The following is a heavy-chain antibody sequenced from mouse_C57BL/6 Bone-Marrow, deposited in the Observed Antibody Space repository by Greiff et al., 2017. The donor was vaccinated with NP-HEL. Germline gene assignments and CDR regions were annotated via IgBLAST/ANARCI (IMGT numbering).Heavy chain of an antibody. V-gene: IGHV5-17*01. CDR3: ARYSNHAMDY. Sequence: EVQLVESGGGLVKPGGSLKLSCAASGFTLSDYGMHWVRQAPEKGLEWVAYISSGSSTIYYADTVKGRFTISRDNAKNTLFLQMTSRRSEDTAMYYCARYSNHAMDYWGQGTSVTVSS. CDR2: ISSGSSTI. CDR1: GFTLSDYG. J-gene: IGHJ4*01. D-gene: IGHD2-5*01.